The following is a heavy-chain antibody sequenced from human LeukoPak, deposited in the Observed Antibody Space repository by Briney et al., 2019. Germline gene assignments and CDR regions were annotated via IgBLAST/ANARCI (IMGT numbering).Heavy chain of an antibody. J-gene: IGHJ3*02. V-gene: IGHV1-2*06. CDR2: INPNSGGT. CDR1: GYTFTGYY. D-gene: IGHD3-22*01. CDR3: ARDFFRGVIVVVSSSAFDI. Sequence: ASVKVSCKASGYTFTGYYMHWVRQAPGQGLEWMGRINPNSGGTNYAQKFQGRVTMTRDTSISTVYMELSRLRSDDTAVYYCARDFFRGVIVVVSSSAFDIWGQGTMVTVSS.